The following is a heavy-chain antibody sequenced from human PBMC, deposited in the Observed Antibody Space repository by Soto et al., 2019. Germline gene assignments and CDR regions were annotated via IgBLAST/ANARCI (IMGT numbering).Heavy chain of an antibody. Sequence: PGGSLRLSCAASGFTFSSYAMRWVRQAPGKGLEWVAVISYGGNTIFYADSVKGRFTISRDNSKDTLYLQINSLGTEDTAVYYCARGPTNTHYFDYWGQGTLVTVS. D-gene: IGHD1-1*01. CDR1: GFTFSSYA. V-gene: IGHV3-30-3*01. CDR3: ARGPTNTHYFDY. J-gene: IGHJ4*02. CDR2: ISYGGNTI.